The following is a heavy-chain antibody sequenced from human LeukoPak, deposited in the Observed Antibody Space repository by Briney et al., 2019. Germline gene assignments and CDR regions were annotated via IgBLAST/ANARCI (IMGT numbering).Heavy chain of an antibody. Sequence: GGSLRLSCAASGSTFSSYGMHWVRQAPGKGLEWVAFIRYDGSNKYYADSVKGRFTISRDNSKNTLYLQMNSLRAEDTAVYYCAKTPRTPAPFEDFGGPDYWGQGTLVTVSS. J-gene: IGHJ4*02. V-gene: IGHV3-30*02. CDR2: IRYDGSNK. CDR3: AKTPRTPAPFEDFGGPDY. CDR1: GSTFSSYG. D-gene: IGHD3-3*01.